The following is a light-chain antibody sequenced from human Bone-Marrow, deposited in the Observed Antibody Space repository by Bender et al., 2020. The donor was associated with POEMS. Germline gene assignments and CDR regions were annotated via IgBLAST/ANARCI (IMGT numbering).Light chain of an antibody. Sequence: QSALTQPASVSGSPGQSITISCTGTSSDVGNYNLVSWYQQHPGKAPKFLIYEVTIRPSGVSNRFSGSKSGSTASLPIYGLQAEDEAAYYCSTYAGIGTSVVFGGGTKLTVL. J-gene: IGLJ2*01. CDR1: SSDVGNYNL. CDR2: EVT. CDR3: STYAGIGTSVV. V-gene: IGLV2-23*02.